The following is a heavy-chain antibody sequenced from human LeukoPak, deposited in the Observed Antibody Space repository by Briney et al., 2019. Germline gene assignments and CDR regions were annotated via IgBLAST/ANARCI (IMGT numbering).Heavy chain of an antibody. Sequence: GGSLRLSCAASGFTVSSNYMSWVRQAPGKGLEWVSGISGSGGTTYYADSVKGRFTISRDNSKNTLYLQMNSLRAEDTAVYYCAKHHCSSTSCYRVFDYWGQGTLVTVSS. CDR2: ISGSGGTT. J-gene: IGHJ4*02. CDR3: AKHHCSSTSCYRVFDY. CDR1: GFTVSSNY. V-gene: IGHV3-23*01. D-gene: IGHD2-2*02.